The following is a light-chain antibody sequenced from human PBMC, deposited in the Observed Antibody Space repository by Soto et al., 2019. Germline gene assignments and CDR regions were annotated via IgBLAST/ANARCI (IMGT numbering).Light chain of an antibody. Sequence: QSVLTQPPSASGTPGQRVTISCSGSSSNIGSNTVNWYQHLPGTAPKVLIYSNDQRPSGVPDRLSGSKSGTSASLAISGLQSEDEADYFCAAWDDRLNGWVFGGGTKLTVL. CDR3: AAWDDRLNGWV. J-gene: IGLJ3*02. CDR1: SSNIGSNT. CDR2: SND. V-gene: IGLV1-44*01.